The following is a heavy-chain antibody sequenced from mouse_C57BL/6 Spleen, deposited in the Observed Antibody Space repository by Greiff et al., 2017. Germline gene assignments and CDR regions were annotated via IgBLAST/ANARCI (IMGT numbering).Heavy chain of an antibody. J-gene: IGHJ4*01. D-gene: IGHD2-1*01. CDR3: ARGNYGNYYAMDY. V-gene: IGHV1-64*01. Sequence: QVHVKQSGAELVKPGASVKLSCKASGYTFTSYWMHWVKQRPGQGLEWIGMIHPNSGSTNYNVKFKSKATLTVDKSSSTAYMQLSSLTSEDSAVYYCARGNYGNYYAMDYWGQGTSVTVSS. CDR1: GYTFTSYW. CDR2: IHPNSGST.